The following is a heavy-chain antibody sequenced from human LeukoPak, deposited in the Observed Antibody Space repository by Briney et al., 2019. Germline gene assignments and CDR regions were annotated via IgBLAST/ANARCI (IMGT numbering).Heavy chain of an antibody. Sequence: GASVKVSCKASGGTFSSYAISWVRQAPGQGLEWMGGIIPIFGTANYAQKFQGRVTITADESTSTAYMELSSLRSEDTAVYYCARVIGLAARPGWFDPWGQGTQVTVSS. CDR1: GGTFSSYA. D-gene: IGHD6-6*01. CDR2: IIPIFGTA. CDR3: ARVIGLAARPGWFDP. V-gene: IGHV1-69*13. J-gene: IGHJ5*02.